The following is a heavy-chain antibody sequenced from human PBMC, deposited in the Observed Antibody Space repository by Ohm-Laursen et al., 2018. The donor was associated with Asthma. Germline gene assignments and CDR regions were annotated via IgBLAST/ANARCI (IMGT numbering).Heavy chain of an antibody. V-gene: IGHV3-23*01. CDR1: GFTFSNYA. D-gene: IGHD5-12*01. J-gene: IGHJ4*02. CDR3: AKDRDIVASPFDY. Sequence: SLRLSCTASGFTFSNYAMSLVRQAPGQGLEWVSAISGAGGSTDYADSVKGRFTLSRDNSKNTLYLEMNSLRAEDTALYYCAKDRDIVASPFDYWGQGTLVTVSS. CDR2: ISGAGGST.